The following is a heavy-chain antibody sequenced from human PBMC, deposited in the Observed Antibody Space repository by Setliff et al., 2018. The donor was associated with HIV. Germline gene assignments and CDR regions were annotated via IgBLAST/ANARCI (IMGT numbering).Heavy chain of an antibody. Sequence: ASVKVSCKASGYTFLNYDINWLRQAPGQGLEWMGRLTPHSGDTISADRFRGRLVMTTNTTTTTAFMELSSLRSDDTALYLCARGWGLWFGKLSILHLDPWGQGTLVTVSS. CDR2: LTPHSGDT. D-gene: IGHD3-10*01. CDR1: GYTFLNYD. V-gene: IGHV1-8*01. CDR3: ARGWGLWFGKLSILHLDP. J-gene: IGHJ5*02.